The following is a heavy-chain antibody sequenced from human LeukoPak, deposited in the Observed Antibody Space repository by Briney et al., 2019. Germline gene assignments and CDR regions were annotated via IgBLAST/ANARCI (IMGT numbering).Heavy chain of an antibody. Sequence: SETLSPASTVSGGSFSSGSSYWSWIRQPAGKGLEWIGRIYTSGSTNYNPSLKSRVTISVVTSKNQFSLKLSSVTAADTAVYYCARDLSYYYDSSGSAGWFDPWGQGTLVTVSS. CDR3: ARDLSYYYDSSGSAGWFDP. CDR2: IYTSGST. J-gene: IGHJ5*02. CDR1: GGSFSSGSSY. V-gene: IGHV4-61*02. D-gene: IGHD3-22*01.